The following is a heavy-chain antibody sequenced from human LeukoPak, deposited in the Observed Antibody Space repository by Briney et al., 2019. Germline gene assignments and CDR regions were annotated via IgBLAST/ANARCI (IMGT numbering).Heavy chain of an antibody. J-gene: IGHJ3*02. Sequence: SGGSLRLSCAASGFTFSSFSMNWVRQAPGKRLEWVSSISSGGDYKHYADSVKGRFTISRDNSKNTLYLQMNSLRAEDTAVYYCARDWFLGAFDIWGQGTMVTVSS. CDR3: ARDWFLGAFDI. D-gene: IGHD2/OR15-2a*01. CDR2: ISSGGDYK. V-gene: IGHV3-21*04. CDR1: GFTFSSFS.